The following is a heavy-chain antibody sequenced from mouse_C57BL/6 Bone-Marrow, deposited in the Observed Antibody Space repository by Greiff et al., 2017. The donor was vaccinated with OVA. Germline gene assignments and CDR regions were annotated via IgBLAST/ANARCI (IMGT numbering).Heavy chain of an antibody. V-gene: IGHV1-81*01. CDR1: GYTFTSYG. J-gene: IGHJ3*01. Sequence: QVQLKQSGAELARPGASVKLSCKASGYTFTSYGISWVKQRTGQGLEWIGEIYPRSGNTYYNEKFKGKATLTADKSSSTAYMELRSLTSEDSAVYFCARELGRRIAYWGQGTLVTVSA. CDR3: ARELGRRIAY. CDR2: IYPRSGNT. D-gene: IGHD4-1*01.